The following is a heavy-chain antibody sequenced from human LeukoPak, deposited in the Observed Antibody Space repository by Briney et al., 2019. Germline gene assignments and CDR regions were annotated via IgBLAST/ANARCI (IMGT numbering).Heavy chain of an antibody. CDR1: AFTLSSYA. CDR2: IKQDGSET. Sequence: GRSLRLSCAASAFTLSSYAMSWVRQAPGKGLEWVANIKQDGSETHYVDSVRGRFIVSRDNAKNSVFPQMNSLGVEDTAIYYCARDFAAAVGWGQGTLVTVSS. V-gene: IGHV3-7*01. J-gene: IGHJ4*02. CDR3: ARDFAAAVG. D-gene: IGHD2-15*01.